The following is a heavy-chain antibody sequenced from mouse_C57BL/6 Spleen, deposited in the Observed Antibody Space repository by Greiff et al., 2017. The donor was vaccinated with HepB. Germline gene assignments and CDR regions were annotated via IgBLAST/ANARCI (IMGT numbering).Heavy chain of an antibody. J-gene: IGHJ1*03. Sequence: EVKVVESGGGLVKPGGSLKLSCAASGFTFSSYAMSWVRQTPEKRLEWVATISDGGSYTYYPDNVKGRFTISRDNAKNNLYLQMSHLKSEDTAMYYCARDGNYGGARYFDVWGTGTTVTVSS. CDR2: ISDGGSYT. CDR1: GFTFSSYA. D-gene: IGHD2-1*01. V-gene: IGHV5-4*01. CDR3: ARDGNYGGARYFDV.